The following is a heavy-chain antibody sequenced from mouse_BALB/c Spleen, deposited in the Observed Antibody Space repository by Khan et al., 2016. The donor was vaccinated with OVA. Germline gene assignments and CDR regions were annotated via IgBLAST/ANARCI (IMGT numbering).Heavy chain of an antibody. CDR1: GFTFSSYS. Sequence: EVKVVESGGDLVKPGGSLKLSCAASGFTFSSYSMSWVRQTLDKRLEWVTTISSVGDYTYYPDSVKGRFTISRDNAKNTPYLQMSRLKSEDTAMYYCASHLTGSFDYWGQGTLLTVSA. V-gene: IGHV5-6*01. CDR3: ASHLTGSFDY. J-gene: IGHJ3*01. D-gene: IGHD4-1*01. CDR2: ISSVGDYT.